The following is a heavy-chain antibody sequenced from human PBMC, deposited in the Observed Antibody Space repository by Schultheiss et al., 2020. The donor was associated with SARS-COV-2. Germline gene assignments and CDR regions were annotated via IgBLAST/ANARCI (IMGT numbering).Heavy chain of an antibody. CDR1: GGSVSSGSYY. V-gene: IGHV4-61*01. D-gene: IGHD2-15*01. CDR2: IYYSGST. J-gene: IGHJ4*02. Sequence: SETLSLTCTVSGGSVSSGSYYWSWIRQPPGKGLEWIGYIYYSGSTYYNPSLKSLVTISVDTSKSQFSLKLNSVTAADTAVYYCARDRFSCTGSTCYGGFDYWGLGTLVTGSS. CDR3: ARDRFSCTGSTCYGGFDY.